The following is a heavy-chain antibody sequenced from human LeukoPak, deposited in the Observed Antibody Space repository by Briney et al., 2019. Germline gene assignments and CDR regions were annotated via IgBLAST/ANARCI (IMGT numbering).Heavy chain of an antibody. J-gene: IGHJ4*02. Sequence: SETLSLTCTVSGVSISSYYWSWIRQPPGKGLEWIGYIYYSGSTNYNPSLKSRVTISVDTSKNQFSLKLSSVTAADTAVYYCARLVNDYYDSSGYGVFDYWGQGTLVTVSS. CDR1: GVSISSYY. CDR3: ARLVNDYYDSSGYGVFDY. CDR2: IYYSGST. V-gene: IGHV4-59*01. D-gene: IGHD3-22*01.